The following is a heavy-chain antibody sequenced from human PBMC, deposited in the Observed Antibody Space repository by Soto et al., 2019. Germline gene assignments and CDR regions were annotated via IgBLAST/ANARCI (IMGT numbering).Heavy chain of an antibody. CDR3: ARDSGIAAAGTEGELDY. CDR2: INAGNGNT. CDR1: GYTFTSYA. V-gene: IGHV1-3*01. Sequence: QVQLVQSGAEVKKPGASVKVSCKASGYTFTSYAMHWVRQAPGQRLEWMGWINAGNGNTKYSQKFQGRVTITRDTSASTAYMELSSLRSEDTAVYYCARDSGIAAAGTEGELDYWGQGTLVTVSS. J-gene: IGHJ4*02. D-gene: IGHD6-13*01.